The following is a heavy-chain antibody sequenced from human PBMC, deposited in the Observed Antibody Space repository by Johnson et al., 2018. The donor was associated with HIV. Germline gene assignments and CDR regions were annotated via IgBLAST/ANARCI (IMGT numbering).Heavy chain of an antibody. Sequence: QVQLVESVGGLVKPGGSLRLSCAASGFTFSDYYMSWIRQAPGKGLEWVSYISSSGSTIYYADSVKGLFTISRDNAKNSLYLQMNSLRAEDTAVYYCAGSPSEWDAFDIWGQGTMVTVSS. CDR3: AGSPSEWDAFDI. CDR1: GFTFSDYY. J-gene: IGHJ3*02. CDR2: ISSSGSTI. D-gene: IGHD3-3*01. V-gene: IGHV3-11*04.